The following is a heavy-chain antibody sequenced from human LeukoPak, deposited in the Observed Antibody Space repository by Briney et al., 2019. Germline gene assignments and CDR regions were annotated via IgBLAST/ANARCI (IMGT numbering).Heavy chain of an antibody. CDR2: IHSSGTT. CDR3: GRLNLPAVSGAFDY. CDR1: GDSISTYY. D-gene: IGHD2-2*01. J-gene: IGHJ4*02. V-gene: IGHV4-4*07. Sequence: PSETLSLTCTVSGDSISTYYWSWLRQPAGKGVEWIGRIHSSGTTHYNPSLRRRDTLSRDKSKNQFSLKVRYVTAADTAVYYCGRLNLPAVSGAFDYWGQGPLVPVSS.